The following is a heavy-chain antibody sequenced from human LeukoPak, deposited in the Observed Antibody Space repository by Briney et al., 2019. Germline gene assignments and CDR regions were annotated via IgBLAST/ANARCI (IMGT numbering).Heavy chain of an antibody. CDR3: ARTGGSFYFYYYMDV. CDR1: SGSISSSGYY. V-gene: IGHV4-39*07. J-gene: IGHJ6*03. CDR2: ISYSGTT. Sequence: NPSETLSLTCTVSSGSISSSGYYWGWIRQPPGKGLEWIGSISYSGTTYYNPSLKSRVTISVDTSKNQFSLKLSSVTAADTAVYYCARTGGSFYFYYYMDVWGKGTTVTVSS. D-gene: IGHD1-26*01.